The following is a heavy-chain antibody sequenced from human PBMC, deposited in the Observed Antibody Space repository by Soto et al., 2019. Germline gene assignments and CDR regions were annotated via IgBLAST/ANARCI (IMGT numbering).Heavy chain of an antibody. V-gene: IGHV4-39*01. D-gene: IGHD2-2*01. CDR1: GGSISSSSYY. Sequence: KPSETLSLTCTVSGGSISSSSYYWGWIRQPPGKGLEWIGSIYYSGSTYYNPSLKSRVTISVDTSKNQFSLKLSSVTAADTAVYYCASTDPRYCSSTSCYVGRYYGMDVWGQGTTVTVSS. J-gene: IGHJ6*02. CDR3: ASTDPRYCSSTSCYVGRYYGMDV. CDR2: IYYSGST.